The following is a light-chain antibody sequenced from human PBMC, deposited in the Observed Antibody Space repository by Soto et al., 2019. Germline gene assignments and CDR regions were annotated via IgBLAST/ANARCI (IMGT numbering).Light chain of an antibody. J-gene: IGLJ3*02. CDR1: SNDVGGYNY. Sequence: QSALTQPASMSGSPGQSITISCTGTSNDVGGYNYVSWYQQHPGKPPKLMIFEVSNRPSGVSNRFSGSKSGNTASLTISGLQAEDEAYYYCCSYTSTNSRVFGGGTKLTVL. V-gene: IGLV2-14*01. CDR3: CSYTSTNSRV. CDR2: EVS.